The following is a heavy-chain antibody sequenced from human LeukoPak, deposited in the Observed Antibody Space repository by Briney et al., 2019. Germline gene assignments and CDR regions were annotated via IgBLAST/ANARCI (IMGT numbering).Heavy chain of an antibody. D-gene: IGHD3-22*01. Sequence: GGPLRLSCAASGFTFSSYAMHWVREAPGKGLECVAVISYDGSNKYYADSVKGRFTISRDNSKNTLYLQMNSLRAEDTAVYYCARVEDRVVDHWGQGTLVTVSS. CDR1: GFTFSSYA. V-gene: IGHV3-30*04. CDR3: ARVEDRVVDH. J-gene: IGHJ4*02. CDR2: ISYDGSNK.